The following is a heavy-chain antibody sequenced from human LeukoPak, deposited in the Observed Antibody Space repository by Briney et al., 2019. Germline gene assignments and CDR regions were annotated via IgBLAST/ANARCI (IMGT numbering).Heavy chain of an antibody. CDR1: GYTLTELS. Sequence: GASVKVSCKVSGYTLTELSMHWVRQAPGKGLEWMGGFDPEDGETIYAQKFQGRVTMTEDTSTDTAYMELSSLRSEDTAVYYCATDPWWELRPGAFDIWGQGTMVTVSS. J-gene: IGHJ3*02. CDR2: FDPEDGET. CDR3: ATDPWWELRPGAFDI. V-gene: IGHV1-24*01. D-gene: IGHD1-26*01.